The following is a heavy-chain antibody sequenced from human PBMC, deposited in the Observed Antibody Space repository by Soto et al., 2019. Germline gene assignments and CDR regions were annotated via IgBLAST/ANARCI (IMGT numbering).Heavy chain of an antibody. Sequence: SGGSLRLSCAASGFSFSSYWMHWVRQAPGKGLVWVSRINNAGSSTTYADSVKGRFTISRDNAKNTLYLQMNSLKIEDTAVYYCTTDSYSTITIVRFDYWGHGTLVTVSS. CDR1: GFSFSSYW. V-gene: IGHV3-74*01. CDR2: INNAGSST. CDR3: TTDSYSTITIVRFDY. J-gene: IGHJ4*01. D-gene: IGHD2-21*01.